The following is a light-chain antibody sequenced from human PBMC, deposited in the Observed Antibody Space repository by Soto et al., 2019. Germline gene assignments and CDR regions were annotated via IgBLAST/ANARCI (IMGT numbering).Light chain of an antibody. CDR2: FAS. CDR1: QSVSNY. CDR3: QQSYTTTLN. Sequence: IQMTQSPTSLSASVGDRVTITCRASQSVSNYLNWYQQKVGKAPQLLIYFASTLQKGVPSRFSGSGSGTDFTLTISSLQPEDFATYFCQQSYTTTLNFGGGTRWISN. V-gene: IGKV1-39*01. J-gene: IGKJ4*01.